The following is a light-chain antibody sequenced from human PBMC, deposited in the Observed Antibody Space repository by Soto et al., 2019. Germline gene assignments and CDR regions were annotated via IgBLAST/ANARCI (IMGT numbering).Light chain of an antibody. J-gene: IGLJ3*02. Sequence: QSALTQPASVSGYPGQSITISCTGTGSDVGGYNYVSWYQQNPGKAPKLMIYEVSHRPSGVSDRFSGSKSGNTASLTISGLQAEDEADYYCSSYTTSSTLVVFGGGTQLTVL. V-gene: IGLV2-14*01. CDR2: EVS. CDR1: GSDVGGYNY. CDR3: SSYTTSSTLVV.